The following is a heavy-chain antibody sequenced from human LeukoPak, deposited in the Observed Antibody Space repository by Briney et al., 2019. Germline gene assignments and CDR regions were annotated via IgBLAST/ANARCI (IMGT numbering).Heavy chain of an antibody. CDR2: IRYDGSNK. Sequence: GSLRLSCAAPGFTFSSYGMHWVRQAPGKGLEWVAFIRYDGSNKYYADSVKGRFTISRDNSKNTLYLQMNSLRAEDTGGYYCAKWSGSAFDYCGQRTLVTVSP. J-gene: IGHJ4*02. CDR1: GFTFSSYG. V-gene: IGHV3-30*02. D-gene: IGHD3-3*01. CDR3: AKWSGSAFDY.